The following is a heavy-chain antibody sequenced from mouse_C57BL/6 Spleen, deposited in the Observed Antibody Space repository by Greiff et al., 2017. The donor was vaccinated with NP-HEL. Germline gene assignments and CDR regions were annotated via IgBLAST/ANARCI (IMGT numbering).Heavy chain of an antibody. J-gene: IGHJ3*01. CDR2: ISSGSSTI. CDR1: GFTFSDYG. Sequence: EVKLLQSGGGLVKPGASLKLSCAASGFTFSDYGMHWVRQAPEKGLEWVGYISSGSSTIYYAETVKGRFTISRDNAKNTLFLQMTRLRSEDTDMYYGARPHFITTVPWFADWGQGTLVTVSA. CDR3: ARPHFITTVPWFAD. D-gene: IGHD1-1*01. V-gene: IGHV5-17*01.